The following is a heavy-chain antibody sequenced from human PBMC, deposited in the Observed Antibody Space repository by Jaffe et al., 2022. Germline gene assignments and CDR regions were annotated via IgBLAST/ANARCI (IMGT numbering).Heavy chain of an antibody. D-gene: IGHD2-15*01. CDR1: GFTFGDYA. Sequence: EVQLVESGGGLVQPGRSLRLSCTASGFTFGDYAMSWFRQAPGKGLEWVGFIRSKAYGGTTEYAASVKGRFTISRDDSKSIAYLQMNSLKTEDTAVYYCTRARDIVVVVAAEEFDYWGQGTLVTVSS. CDR2: IRSKAYGGTT. J-gene: IGHJ4*02. CDR3: TRARDIVVVVAAEEFDY. V-gene: IGHV3-49*03.